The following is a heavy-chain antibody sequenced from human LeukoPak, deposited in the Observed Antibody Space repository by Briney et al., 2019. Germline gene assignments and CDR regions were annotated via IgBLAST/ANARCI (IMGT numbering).Heavy chain of an antibody. CDR3: ARNANAILTGGVCDI. CDR2: INWNGGST. CDR1: GFTFNDYG. D-gene: IGHD3-9*01. V-gene: IGHV3-20*04. Sequence: GGSLRLSCAASGFTFNDYGLGWVRQAPGRGLEWVFGINWNGGSTSYADSVKGRFTISRDNAKNSLYLEMNSLGAEDTALYYCARNANAILTGGVCDIWGPRTMVTVSS. J-gene: IGHJ3*02.